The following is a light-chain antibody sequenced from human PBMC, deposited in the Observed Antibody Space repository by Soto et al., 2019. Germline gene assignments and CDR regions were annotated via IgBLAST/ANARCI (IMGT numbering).Light chain of an antibody. V-gene: IGKV3D-11*02. CDR2: NAS. CDR3: QHDNSWPRTWT. J-gene: IGKJ1*01. CDR1: QSVSIS. Sequence: EIVLAQSPATLSLSPGERATLSCRASQSVSISLAWYQQKPVPAPSLLNSNASIRPTGTPDRFSGRGPGTAFTITVNGLNSEDFAVYHCQHDNSWPRTWTVGKGTKV.